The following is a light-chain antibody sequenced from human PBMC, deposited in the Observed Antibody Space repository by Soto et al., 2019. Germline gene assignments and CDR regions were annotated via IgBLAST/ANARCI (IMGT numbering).Light chain of an antibody. CDR3: SSYTNSRIWV. J-gene: IGLJ3*02. V-gene: IGLV2-14*01. CDR1: SSDVGGYNY. CDR2: EVS. Sequence: QSALTQPASVSGSPGQSITISCTGTSSDVGGYNYVSWYQQHPGKAPKLMIYEVSNRPSGVSSRFSGSKSDNTASLTISGLQAEDEADYYCSSYTNSRIWVFGGGTKLTVL.